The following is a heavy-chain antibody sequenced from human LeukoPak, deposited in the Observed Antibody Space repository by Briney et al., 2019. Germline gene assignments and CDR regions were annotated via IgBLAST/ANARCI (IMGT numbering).Heavy chain of an antibody. D-gene: IGHD3-22*01. V-gene: IGHV3-74*01. CDR3: ARVMYYYDSSGYYHYWYFDL. J-gene: IGHJ2*01. CDR2: TNSDGSSA. CDR1: GFTFSDYR. Sequence: GGSLRLSCAASGFTFSDYRMHWVRQAPGQGLVWVSHTNSDGSSASYADSVKGRFTISRDNAKNTLYLQMNSLRAEDTAVYYCARVMYYYDSSGYYHYWYFDLWGRGTLVTVSS.